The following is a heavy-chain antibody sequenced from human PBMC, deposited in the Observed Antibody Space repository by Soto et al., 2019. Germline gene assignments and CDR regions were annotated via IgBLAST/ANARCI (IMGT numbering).Heavy chain of an antibody. J-gene: IGHJ3*02. D-gene: IGHD3-22*01. CDR3: ASRPLHYYDSSGYPKFDAFDI. CDR2: IYYSGST. Sequence: SETLSLTCTVSGGSISSGGYYWSWIRQHPGKGLEWIGYIYYSGSTYYNPSLKSRVTISVDTSKNQFSLKLSSVTAADTAVYYCASRPLHYYDSSGYPKFDAFDIWGQGTMVTVSS. CDR1: GGSISSGGYY. V-gene: IGHV4-31*03.